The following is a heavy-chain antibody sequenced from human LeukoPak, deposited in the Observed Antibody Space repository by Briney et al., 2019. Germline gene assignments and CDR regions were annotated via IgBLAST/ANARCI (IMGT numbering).Heavy chain of an antibody. CDR3: AREGGFYRPLDY. CDR1: GGSVINTNW. Sequence: ASETLSLTCGVSGGSVINTNWWTWVRQPPGKGLEWIGEVHLDGRTNYKPSLESRLTMSVDVSENQVSLKLTSVTAADTAVYYCAREGGFYRPLDYSGQGTLVTVSS. D-gene: IGHD3-3*01. V-gene: IGHV4-4*02. J-gene: IGHJ4*02. CDR2: VHLDGRT.